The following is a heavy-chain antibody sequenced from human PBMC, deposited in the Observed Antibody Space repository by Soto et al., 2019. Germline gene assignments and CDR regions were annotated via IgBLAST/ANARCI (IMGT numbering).Heavy chain of an antibody. CDR2: LIHGGST. Sequence: XDTMSIRCAIYNSSLGAFHWTWIRQPTGKGLEWIGELIHGGSTNYNPSLKSRVTFSLDTSKNQFSLQLMSVTAADTAVYYCARSPLSYDYVRQTWREVGDSFDIWGRGTLVTVSS. V-gene: IGHV4-34*12. J-gene: IGHJ3*02. CDR3: ARSPLSYDYVRQTWREVGDSFDI. CDR1: NSSLGAFH. D-gene: IGHD3-16*01.